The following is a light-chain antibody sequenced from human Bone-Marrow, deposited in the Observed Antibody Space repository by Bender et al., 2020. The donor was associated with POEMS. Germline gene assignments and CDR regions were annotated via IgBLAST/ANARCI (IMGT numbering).Light chain of an antibody. V-gene: IGLV2-14*03. CDR3: CSYAGSSTHV. J-gene: IGLJ1*01. CDR2: DVS. CDR1: SSDIGNYNY. Sequence: QSALTQPASVSGSPGQSITISCNGTSSDIGNYNYVSWYQQRPGRAPELIIYDVSLRPSGVSNRFSGSKSGNTASLTISGLQAVDEADYYCCSYAGSSTHVFGTGTKVTVL.